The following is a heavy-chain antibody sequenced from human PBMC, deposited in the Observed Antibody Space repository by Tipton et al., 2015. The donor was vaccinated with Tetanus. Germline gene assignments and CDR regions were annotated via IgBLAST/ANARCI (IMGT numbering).Heavy chain of an antibody. Sequence: GLVKPSQTLSLTCAISGDSGSSNSVAWNWIRQSPSRGLEWLGRTYYRSKWYNDYAVSVKSRITINADTSKNQFSLHLNSVTPEDTAVYYCARDRGGLGLGNAFDIWDQGTMVTVSS. CDR3: ARDRGGLGLGNAFDI. J-gene: IGHJ3*02. CDR1: GDSGSSNSVA. CDR2: TYYRSKWYN. V-gene: IGHV6-1*01. D-gene: IGHD7-27*01.